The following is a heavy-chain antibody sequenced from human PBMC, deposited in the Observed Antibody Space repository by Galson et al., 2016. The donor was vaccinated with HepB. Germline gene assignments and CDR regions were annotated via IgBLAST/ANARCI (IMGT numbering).Heavy chain of an antibody. D-gene: IGHD3-10*01. CDR2: IYYSGST. CDR3: ARVFGSGYFQY. J-gene: IGHJ4*02. Sequence: LSLTCTVSGGSINNGGYYWSWIRQHPGKGLEWIGYIYYSGSTFYNPSLKSRLTISIDTSKNQFSLKLTSVTAADTTVYYCARVFGSGYFQYWGQGALVTVSS. V-gene: IGHV4-31*03. CDR1: GGSINNGGYY.